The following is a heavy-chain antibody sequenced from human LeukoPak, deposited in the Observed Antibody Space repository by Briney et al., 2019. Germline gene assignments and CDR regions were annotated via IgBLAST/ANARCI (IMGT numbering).Heavy chain of an antibody. CDR1: GGSISSGSYY. CDR2: IYTSGST. CDR3: ARLVKSVLDV. J-gene: IGHJ6*04. V-gene: IGHV4-61*02. D-gene: IGHD1-26*01. Sequence: SETLSLTCTVSGGSISSGSYYWSWIRQPAGKGLEWIGRIYTSGSTNYNPSLKSRVTISVDTSKNQFSLKLSSVTAADTAVYYCARLVKSVLDVWGKGTTVTVSS.